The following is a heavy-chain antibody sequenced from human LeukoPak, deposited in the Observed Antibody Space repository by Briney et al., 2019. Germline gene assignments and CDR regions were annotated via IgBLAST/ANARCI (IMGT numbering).Heavy chain of an antibody. Sequence: ASVKVSCKASGYTFTSYGISWVRQASGQGLEWMGWISAYNGNTSYAQKLQGRVTMTTDTSTSTAYMELRSLRSDDTAVYYCARDAPYIVVVPAAPRRGFDPWGQGTLVTVSS. J-gene: IGHJ5*02. D-gene: IGHD2-2*01. CDR3: ARDAPYIVVVPAAPRRGFDP. CDR2: ISAYNGNT. V-gene: IGHV1-18*01. CDR1: GYTFTSYG.